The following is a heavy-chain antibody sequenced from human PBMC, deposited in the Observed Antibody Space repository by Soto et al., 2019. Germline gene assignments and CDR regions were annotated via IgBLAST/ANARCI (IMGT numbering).Heavy chain of an antibody. CDR1: GCTFTIFA. Sequence: PQRVSCAASGCTFTIFAMSWIRQSRGKGLEWVSTISGSGGSTYYADAVKGRFTISRDNSMGTLYLQMKSLRVEDTAIYYCAKEVSLGSTVDLGYWGQGTLVTVSS. CDR2: ISGSGGST. J-gene: IGHJ4*02. D-gene: IGHD7-27*01. CDR3: AKEVSLGSTVDLGY. V-gene: IGHV3-23*01.